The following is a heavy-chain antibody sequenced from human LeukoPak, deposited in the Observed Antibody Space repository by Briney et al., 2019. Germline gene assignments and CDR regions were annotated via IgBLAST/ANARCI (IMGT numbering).Heavy chain of an antibody. V-gene: IGHV3-73*01. J-gene: IGHJ4*02. D-gene: IGHD1-14*01. CDR3: TRPYDHSDY. CDR2: IKGKAYNYAT. Sequence: GGSLRLSCAASGFTFSGSAMHWVRQAPGKGLEWIGGIKGKAYNYATTYAAKVQGTFSISSDDSKSTAQLQMNSRETEDQAWFYCTRPYDHSDYWGQGTLVTVSS. CDR1: GFTFSGSA.